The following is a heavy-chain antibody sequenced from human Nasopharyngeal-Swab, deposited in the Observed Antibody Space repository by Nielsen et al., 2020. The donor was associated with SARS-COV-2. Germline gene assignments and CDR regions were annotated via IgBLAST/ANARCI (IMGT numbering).Heavy chain of an antibody. D-gene: IGHD3-3*01. CDR1: GFTFNNYN. CDR3: ARDGLDYDFWSAYFMDV. Sequence: GGSLRLSCAASGFTFNNYNFNWVRQAPGKGLEWVSSISSISRYIYYADSVKGRFTISRDNAKNSLYLQMNSLRAEDTAVYYCARDGLDYDFWSAYFMDVWGQGTTVTVSS. CDR2: ISSISRYI. J-gene: IGHJ6*02. V-gene: IGHV3-21*01.